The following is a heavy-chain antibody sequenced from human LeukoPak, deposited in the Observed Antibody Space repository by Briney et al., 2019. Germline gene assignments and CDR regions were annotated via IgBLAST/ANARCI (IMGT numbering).Heavy chain of an antibody. Sequence: GASVKVSYKASGYTFTSYYMYWVRQAPGQGLEWMGMINPSGGSTTYAQKFQGRVTMTRDTSTSTVYMELSSLRSEDTAVYYCARDVGSSSWYFDYWGQGTLVTVSS. CDR1: GYTFTSYY. CDR2: INPSGGST. CDR3: ARDVGSSSWYFDY. J-gene: IGHJ4*02. V-gene: IGHV1-46*01. D-gene: IGHD6-13*01.